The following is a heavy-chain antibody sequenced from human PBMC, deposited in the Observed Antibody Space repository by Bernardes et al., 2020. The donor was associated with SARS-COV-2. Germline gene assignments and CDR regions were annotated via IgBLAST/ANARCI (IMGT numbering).Heavy chain of an antibody. CDR1: GGSFSGYY. Sequence: TLSLTCAVYGGSFSGYYWSWIRQPPGKGLEWIGEINHSGSTNCNPSLESRVTISVDTSKNQFSLKLTSVTAADTAVYYCARGGEWLLDYWSQGTLVTVSS. J-gene: IGHJ4*02. D-gene: IGHD5-12*01. CDR2: INHSGST. CDR3: ARGGEWLLDY. V-gene: IGHV4-34*01.